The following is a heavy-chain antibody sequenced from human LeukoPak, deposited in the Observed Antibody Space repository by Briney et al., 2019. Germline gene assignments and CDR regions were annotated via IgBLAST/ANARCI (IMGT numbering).Heavy chain of an antibody. D-gene: IGHD2-2*01. V-gene: IGHV3-30-3*01. Sequence: GRSLRLSCAASGFTFSSYAMHWVRQAPGKGLEWVAVISYGGSNKYYADSVKGRFTISRDNSKNTLYLQMNSLGAEDTAVYYCARGVVPAACFDYWGQGTLVTVSS. CDR1: GFTFSSYA. CDR3: ARGVVPAACFDY. CDR2: ISYGGSNK. J-gene: IGHJ4*02.